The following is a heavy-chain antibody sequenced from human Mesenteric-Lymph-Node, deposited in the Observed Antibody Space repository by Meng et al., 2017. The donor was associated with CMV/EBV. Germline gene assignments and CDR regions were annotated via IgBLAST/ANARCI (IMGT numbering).Heavy chain of an antibody. J-gene: IGHJ4*02. CDR2: INGRGGST. V-gene: IGHV3-23*01. Sequence: GGSLRLSCAASGFIFSSYAMSWVRQAPGKGLEWVSAINGRGGSTYYADSVKGRFTISRDNSKNTLYLQTNSLRAEDTAVYYCAKDPGVAVAGPGVLDFWGQGMLVTVSS. CDR3: AKDPGVAVAGPGVLDF. CDR1: GFIFSSYA. D-gene: IGHD6-19*01.